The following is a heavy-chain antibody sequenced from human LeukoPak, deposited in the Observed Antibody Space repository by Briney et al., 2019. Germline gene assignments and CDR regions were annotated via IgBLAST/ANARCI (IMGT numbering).Heavy chain of an antibody. CDR3: ARDVKGYYYGSGIDF. J-gene: IGHJ4*02. CDR1: GGSISSYY. CDR2: IYYSGST. D-gene: IGHD3-10*01. V-gene: IGHV4-59*12. Sequence: PSETLSLTCTVSGGSISSYYWSWLRQPPGKGLEWIGYIYYSGSTNYNPSLKSRVTISVDTSKNQFSLKLSSVTAADTAVYYCARDVKGYYYGSGIDFWGQGTLVTVSS.